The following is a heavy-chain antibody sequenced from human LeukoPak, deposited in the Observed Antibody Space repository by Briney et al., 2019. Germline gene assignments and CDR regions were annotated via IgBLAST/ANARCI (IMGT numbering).Heavy chain of an antibody. CDR1: GGSISSGGYS. D-gene: IGHD6-19*01. CDR3: AREAVNVSGWVPGAFDI. J-gene: IGHJ3*02. CDR2: IYHSGST. V-gene: IGHV4-30-2*01. Sequence: SQTLSLTCAVSGGSISSGGYSWSWIRQPPGKGLEWIGYIYHSGSTYYNPSLKSRVTISVDRSKNQFSLKLSSVTAADTAVYYCAREAVNVSGWVPGAFDIWGQGTMVTVSS.